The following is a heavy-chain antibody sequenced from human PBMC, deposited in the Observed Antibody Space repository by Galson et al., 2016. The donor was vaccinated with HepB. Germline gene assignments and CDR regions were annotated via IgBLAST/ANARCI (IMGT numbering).Heavy chain of an antibody. Sequence: SLRLSCAASGFSFSTSVMRWVRQAPGKGLEWVAVIWNDGNNKFYGDSVKGRFTISRDNSKNTLYLQMKSLRVGDTAVYYCARDDSTSGRWDWCFGLWGRGTLVTVSS. CDR2: IWNDGNNK. CDR1: GFSFSTSV. V-gene: IGHV3-33*01. CDR3: ARDDSTSGRWDWCFGL. J-gene: IGHJ2*01. D-gene: IGHD3-10*01.